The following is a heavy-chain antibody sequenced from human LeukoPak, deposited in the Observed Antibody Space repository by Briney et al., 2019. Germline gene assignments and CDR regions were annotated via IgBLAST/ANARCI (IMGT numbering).Heavy chain of an antibody. J-gene: IGHJ4*02. CDR3: AKTIVGAAGADY. Sequence: PGRSLRLSCAASGFTFSSYAMHWVRQAPGKGLEWVAVISYDGSNKYYADSVKGRFTISRDNSKNTLYLQMNSLRAEDTAVYYCAKTIVGAAGADYWGQGTLVTVSS. V-gene: IGHV3-30*18. CDR2: ISYDGSNK. D-gene: IGHD1-26*01. CDR1: GFTFSSYA.